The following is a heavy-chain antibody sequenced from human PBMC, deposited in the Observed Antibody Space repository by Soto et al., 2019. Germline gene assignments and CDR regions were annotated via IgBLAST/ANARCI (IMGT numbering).Heavy chain of an antibody. D-gene: IGHD3-10*01. CDR2: ISRDGTTQ. Sequence: QVQLVESGGGVVQPGRSLRLSCAASGFRFSSYGMHWVRQAPGEGLEWVAVISRDGTTQHYAVSVKGRFTISSDNSKNMVDLQMNELRAEDTDVYYCGKEWDDRAYYATADYWGQGTLVTVSS. J-gene: IGHJ4*02. CDR1: GFRFSSYG. CDR3: GKEWDDRAYYATADY. V-gene: IGHV3-30*18.